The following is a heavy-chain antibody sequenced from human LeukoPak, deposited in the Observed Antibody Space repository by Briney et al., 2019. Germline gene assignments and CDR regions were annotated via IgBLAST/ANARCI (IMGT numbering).Heavy chain of an antibody. V-gene: IGHV3-15*01. CDR2: IKSKTDGGTT. Sequence: GGSLRLSCAASGFTFSNAWMSWVRQAPGKGLEWVGRIKSKTDGGTTDYAAPVKGRSTISRDDSKNTLYLQMNSLKTEDTAVYYCTTDPNYYDSSGYFRVADYWGQGTLVTVSS. D-gene: IGHD3-22*01. J-gene: IGHJ4*02. CDR1: GFTFSNAW. CDR3: TTDPNYYDSSGYFRVADY.